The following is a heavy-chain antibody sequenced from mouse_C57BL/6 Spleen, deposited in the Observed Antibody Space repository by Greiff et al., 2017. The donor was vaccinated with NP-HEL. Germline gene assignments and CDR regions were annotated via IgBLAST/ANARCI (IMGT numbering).Heavy chain of an antibody. J-gene: IGHJ3*01. V-gene: IGHV1-80*01. D-gene: IGHD2-3*01. CDR1: GYAFSSYW. CDR3: ARGNDGVLFAY. Sequence: VQLQQSGAELVKPGASVKISCKASGYAFSSYWMNWVKQRPGKGLEGIGQVYPGDGDTNYNGKFKGKATLTADKSSSTAYMQLSSLTSEDAAVYFWARGNDGVLFAYWGQGTLVTVSA. CDR2: VYPGDGDT.